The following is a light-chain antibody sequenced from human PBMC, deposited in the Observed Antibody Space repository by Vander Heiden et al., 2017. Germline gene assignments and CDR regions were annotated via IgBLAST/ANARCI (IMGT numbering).Light chain of an antibody. CDR3: QQYHSYST. CDR2: KAS. V-gene: IGKV1-5*03. J-gene: IGKJ2*01. Sequence: DREMTQSPSTLFATVGDRVTITCRASQGVRSWLAWYQQKPGKVPKLLIYKASSVESGVPSRFSGSGSGTDFTLTISSLQPDDFATYYCQQYHSYSTFGQGTKLEIK. CDR1: QGVRSW.